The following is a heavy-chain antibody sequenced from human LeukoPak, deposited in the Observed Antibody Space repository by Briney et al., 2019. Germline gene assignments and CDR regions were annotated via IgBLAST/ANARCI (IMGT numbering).Heavy chain of an antibody. Sequence: ASVKVSCKASGYTFTSYGISWVRQAPGQGLEWMGGISAYNGNTNYAQKLQGRVTMTTDTSTSTAYMELRSLRSDDTAVYYCARVVYYSSTSCYFSWFDPWGQGTLVTVSS. D-gene: IGHD2-2*01. CDR3: ARVVYYSSTSCYFSWFDP. V-gene: IGHV1-18*01. J-gene: IGHJ5*02. CDR1: GYTFTSYG. CDR2: ISAYNGNT.